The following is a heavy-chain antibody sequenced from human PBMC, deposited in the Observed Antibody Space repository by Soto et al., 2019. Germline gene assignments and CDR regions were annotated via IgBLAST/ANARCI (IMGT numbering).Heavy chain of an antibody. J-gene: IGHJ6*02. V-gene: IGHV1-58*01. D-gene: IGHD4-17*01. CDR3: AADKTVPPPFYYYYGMDV. CDR2: IVVGSGNT. CDR1: GFTFTSSA. Sequence: ASVKVSCKASGFTFTSSAVQWVRQARGQRLEWIGWIVVGSGNTNYAQKFQERVTITRDMSTSTAYMELSSLRSEDTAVYYCAADKTVPPPFYYYYGMDVWGQGTKVTVSS.